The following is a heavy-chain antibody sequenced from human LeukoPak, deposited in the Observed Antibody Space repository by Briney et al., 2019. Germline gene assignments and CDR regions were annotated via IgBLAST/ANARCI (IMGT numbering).Heavy chain of an antibody. V-gene: IGHV7-4-1*02. CDR1: GYTFTSYA. J-gene: IGHJ3*02. CDR3: ARGNPREDELLDAFDI. Sequence: GASVKVSCQASGYTFTSYAMNWVRQAPGQGLEWMGWINTNTGNPTYAQGFTGRFVFSLDTSVSTAYLQISSLRAEDTAVYYCARGNPREDELLDAFDIWGQGTMVTVSS. CDR2: INTNTGNP. D-gene: IGHD4-23*01.